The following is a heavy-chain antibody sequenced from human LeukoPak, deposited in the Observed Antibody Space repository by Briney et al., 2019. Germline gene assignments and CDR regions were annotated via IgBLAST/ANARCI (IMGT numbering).Heavy chain of an antibody. J-gene: IGHJ6*04. V-gene: IGHV3-48*03. D-gene: IGHD3-10*02. CDR2: ISSSGSTI. Sequence: PGGCLRLSCVVSGFTFSSYHMNWVRQAPGKGLEWVSYISSSGSTIYYADSVKGRFTISRDNAKNSLYLQMNSLRAEDTAVYYCAELGITMIGGVWGKGTTVTISS. CDR1: GFTFSSYH. CDR3: AELGITMIGGV.